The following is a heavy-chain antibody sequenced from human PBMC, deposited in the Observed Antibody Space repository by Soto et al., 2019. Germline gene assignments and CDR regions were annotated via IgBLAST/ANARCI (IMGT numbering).Heavy chain of an antibody. CDR2: INHSGSA. J-gene: IGHJ4*02. D-gene: IGHD6-13*01. CDR3: ARAAMGGSSWPFDY. Sequence: PSETLSLTCDVYGGSFSDYIWTWIRQTPGKGLQWIGQINHSGSANYNPSLKSRVTISVDKSKNQFSLKLSSVTAADTAVYYCARAAMGGSSWPFDYWGQGTLVT. V-gene: IGHV4-34*01. CDR1: GGSFSDYI.